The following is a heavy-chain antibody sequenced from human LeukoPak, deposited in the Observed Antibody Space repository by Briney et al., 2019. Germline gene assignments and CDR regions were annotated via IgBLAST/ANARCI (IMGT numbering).Heavy chain of an antibody. D-gene: IGHD6-6*01. V-gene: IGHV1-18*01. CDR1: GYTFTSYG. Sequence: ASVKVSCKASGYTFTSYGISWVRQAPGQGLEWMGWISVYNGNTNYAQKLQGRVTMTTDISTSTAYMELRSLRSDDTAVYYCRGDSSSLGYYYMDVWGKGTTVTVSS. J-gene: IGHJ6*03. CDR3: RGDSSSLGYYYMDV. CDR2: ISVYNGNT.